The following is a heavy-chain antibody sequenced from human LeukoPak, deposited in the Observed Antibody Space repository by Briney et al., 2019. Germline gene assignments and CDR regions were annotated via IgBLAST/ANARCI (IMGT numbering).Heavy chain of an antibody. CDR3: ARGAGDIVVVVAATPDWFDP. Sequence: GASVKVSCKASGYTFTGYYMHWARQAPGQGLEWMGWINPNSGGTNYAQKFQGRVTMTRDTSISTAYMELSRLRSDDTAVYYCARGAGDIVVVVAATPDWFDPWGQGTLVTVSS. J-gene: IGHJ5*02. V-gene: IGHV1-2*02. D-gene: IGHD2-15*01. CDR2: INPNSGGT. CDR1: GYTFTGYY.